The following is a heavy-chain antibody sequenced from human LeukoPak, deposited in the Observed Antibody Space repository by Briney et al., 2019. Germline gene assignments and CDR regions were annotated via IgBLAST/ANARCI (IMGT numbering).Heavy chain of an antibody. Sequence: VKVSCKASGYTFTGYYMHWVRQAPGQELGWMGRINPNSDGTNYAQKFQGRVTMTRDTSISTAYMELSRLRSDDTAVYYCATNPYSSSSRDDDAFDIWGQGTMVTVSS. J-gene: IGHJ3*02. CDR3: ATNPYSSSSRDDDAFDI. CDR2: INPNSDGT. CDR1: GYTFTGYY. D-gene: IGHD6-6*01. V-gene: IGHV1-2*06.